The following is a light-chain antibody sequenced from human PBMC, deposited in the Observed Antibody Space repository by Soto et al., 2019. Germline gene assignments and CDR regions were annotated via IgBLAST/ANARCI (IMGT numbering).Light chain of an antibody. CDR3: MQGTHWPIT. Sequence: DFVVTQSPLSLPVTLGQPASISFGCNQRLVHSDGIAYFSWFQQRPGRSPRRLIYKVSNRDSGVPARFSGSGSGTDFALKISRVEAEDVGVYYCMQGTHWPITFGQGTRLEIK. CDR2: KVS. CDR1: QRLVHSDGIAY. V-gene: IGKV2-30*02. J-gene: IGKJ5*01.